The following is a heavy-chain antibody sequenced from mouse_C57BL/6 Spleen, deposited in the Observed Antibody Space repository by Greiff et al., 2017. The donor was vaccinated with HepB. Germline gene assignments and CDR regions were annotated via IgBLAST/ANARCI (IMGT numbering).Heavy chain of an antibody. CDR2: ISSGSSTI. CDR1: GFTFSDYG. V-gene: IGHV5-17*01. CDR3: ARRMDDYDEIDAMDY. D-gene: IGHD2-4*01. J-gene: IGHJ4*01. Sequence: EVKLMESGGGLVKPGGSLKLSCAASGFTFSDYGMHWVRQAPEKGLEWVAYISSGSSTIYYADTVKGRFTISRDNAKNTLFLQMTSLRSEDTAMYYCARRMDDYDEIDAMDYWGQGTSVTVSS.